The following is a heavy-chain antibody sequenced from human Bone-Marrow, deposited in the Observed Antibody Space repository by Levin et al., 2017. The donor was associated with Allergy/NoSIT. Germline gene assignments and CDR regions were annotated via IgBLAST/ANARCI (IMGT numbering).Heavy chain of an antibody. CDR1: DYSISNGYF. Sequence: TSETLSLTCTISDYSISNGYFWAWIRQPPGKGLEWIGSVFHRGTTYYNPSLRSRVTISADTSKNQISLNLRSVTATDTAVYYCARHDTIFGVVVWLFDYWGQGALVAVSS. V-gene: IGHV4-38-2*02. D-gene: IGHD3-3*01. J-gene: IGHJ4*02. CDR2: VFHRGTT. CDR3: ARHDTIFGVVVWLFDY.